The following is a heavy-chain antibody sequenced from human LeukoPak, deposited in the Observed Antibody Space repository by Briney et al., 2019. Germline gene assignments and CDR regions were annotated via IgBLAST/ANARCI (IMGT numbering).Heavy chain of an antibody. CDR1: GFTVSSNY. CDR2: IYSGGST. D-gene: IGHD6-19*01. CDR3: ARISGWEHAFDI. J-gene: IGHJ3*02. V-gene: IGHV3-53*01. Sequence: GGSLRLSCAASGFTVSSNYMSWVRQAPGKGLEWVSDIYSGGSTYYADSVKGRFTISRDNSKNTLYLQMNSLRAEDTAVYYCARISGWEHAFDIWGQGTMVTVSS.